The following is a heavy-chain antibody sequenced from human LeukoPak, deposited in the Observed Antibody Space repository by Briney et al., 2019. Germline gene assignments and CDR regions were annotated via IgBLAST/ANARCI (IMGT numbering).Heavy chain of an antibody. Sequence: SETLSLTCTVSGGSISSGNYYWSWIWQPAGKGLEWIGRIYTSGTTNYNPSLKSRVTISLNTSKNQFSLKLSSVTAADTAVYYCAGNYYGSGSYYSEDRYWGQGTLVTVSS. D-gene: IGHD3-10*01. J-gene: IGHJ4*02. CDR2: IYTSGTT. CDR3: AGNYYGSGSYYSEDRY. CDR1: GGSISSGNYY. V-gene: IGHV4-61*02.